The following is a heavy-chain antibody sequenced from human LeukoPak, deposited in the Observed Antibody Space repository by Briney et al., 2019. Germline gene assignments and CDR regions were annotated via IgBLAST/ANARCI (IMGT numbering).Heavy chain of an antibody. CDR2: IWYDGSNK. V-gene: IGHV3-33*01. Sequence: PGGSLRLSCAACGFTFSSYDMHWDRQAPGKGLEWVAVIWYDGSNKYYADSVKGRFTISRDNSKNTLYLQMNSLRAEDTAVYYCARGSYGDYLEDAFDIWGQGPMVTVSS. D-gene: IGHD4-17*01. CDR3: ARGSYGDYLEDAFDI. J-gene: IGHJ3*02. CDR1: GFTFSSYD.